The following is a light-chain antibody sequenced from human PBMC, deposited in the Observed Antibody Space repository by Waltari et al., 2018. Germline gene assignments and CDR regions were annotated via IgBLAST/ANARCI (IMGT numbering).Light chain of an antibody. Sequence: QSVLTQPPSASGTPGQKVTISCSGGRSNLVGNYVVWYQQPPGPAPKLLTYKSNQRPSGVPDRFSGSKSGTSASLAISGLRSEDEGHYYCAAWDDSLSNFVFGTGTKVTVL. V-gene: IGLV1-47*01. CDR3: AAWDDSLSNFV. CDR2: KSN. J-gene: IGLJ1*01. CDR1: RSNLVGNY.